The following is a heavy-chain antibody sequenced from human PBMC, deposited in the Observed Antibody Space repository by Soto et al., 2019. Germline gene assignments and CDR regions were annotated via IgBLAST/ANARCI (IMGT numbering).Heavy chain of an antibody. CDR3: AKMPSDGYCRNYWFDA. CDR2: FPYNGATQ. Sequence: PGGSLRLSCVASGFTFSDYAMSWVRQAPGGGLGWVSAFPYNGATQYYADSVKGRFTISRDNAKKTLFLQMNSLRAEDTALYYCAKMPSDGYCRNYWFDAWGQGTMVTVSS. V-gene: IGHV3-23*01. CDR1: GFTFSDYA. J-gene: IGHJ5*02. D-gene: IGHD2-2*01.